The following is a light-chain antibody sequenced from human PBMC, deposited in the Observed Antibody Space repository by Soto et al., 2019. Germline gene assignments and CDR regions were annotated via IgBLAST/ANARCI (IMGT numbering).Light chain of an antibody. CDR3: QQYYNTPWT. J-gene: IGKJ1*01. Sequence: DIVMTESPDSLAVYLGERATINCKSSQSVLYSSNNKNYLAWYQQEPGQPPKALISWASTRESGVPDRFSGSGSGTDFTLTITSLHAEDVAVYYCQQYYNTPWTFGQGTKVDSK. CDR2: WAS. V-gene: IGKV4-1*01. CDR1: QSVLYSSNNKNY.